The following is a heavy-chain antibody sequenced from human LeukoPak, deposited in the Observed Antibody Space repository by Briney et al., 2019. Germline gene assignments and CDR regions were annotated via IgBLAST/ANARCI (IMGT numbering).Heavy chain of an antibody. CDR3: ARDSRYCSGGSCSYYYYYYMDV. D-gene: IGHD2-15*01. CDR2: INPNSGGT. Sequence: ASVKVSCKASGYTFTGYYIHWVRQAPGQGLEWMGWINPNSGGTNYAQKFQGSVTITRDTSISTAYMELSRLRSDDTAVYYCARDSRYCSGGSCSYYYYYYMDVWGKGTTVTVSS. J-gene: IGHJ6*03. CDR1: GYTFTGYY. V-gene: IGHV1-2*02.